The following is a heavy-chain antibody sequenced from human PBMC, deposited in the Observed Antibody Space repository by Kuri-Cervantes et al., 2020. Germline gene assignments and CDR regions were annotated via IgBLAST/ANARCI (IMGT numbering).Heavy chain of an antibody. J-gene: IGHJ4*02. CDR1: GFTVSSNY. V-gene: IGHV3-7*03. CDR2: VKTDGREK. Sequence: GGSLRLSCAASGFTVSSNYMSWVRQAPGKGLEWVANVKTDGREKYYVDSVRGRFTISRDFAKNSLYLQMNNLRVEDTAMYYCSRDEEWGQGTLVTVSS. CDR3: SRDEE.